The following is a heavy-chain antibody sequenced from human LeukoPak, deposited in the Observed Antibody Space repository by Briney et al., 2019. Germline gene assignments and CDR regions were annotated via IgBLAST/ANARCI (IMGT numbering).Heavy chain of an antibody. CDR1: GGSISSYY. J-gene: IGHJ6*03. V-gene: IGHV4-4*07. D-gene: IGHD3-10*01. CDR2: IYTSGST. CDR3: ARDVRNYYGSGSYRAYYYMDV. Sequence: SETLSLTCTVSGGSISSYYWSWIRQPAGKGLEWIGRIYTSGSTNYNPSLKSRVTMSVDTSKNQFSLKLSSVTAAATAVYYCARDVRNYYGSGSYRAYYYMDVWGKGTTVTISS.